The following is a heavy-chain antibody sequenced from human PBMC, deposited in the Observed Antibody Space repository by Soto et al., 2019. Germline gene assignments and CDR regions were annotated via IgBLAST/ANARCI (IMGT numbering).Heavy chain of an antibody. D-gene: IGHD3-10*01. V-gene: IGHV3-74*01. Sequence: GGSLRLSCAASGFTFSSYWMHWVRQAPGKGLVWVSRINSDGSSTSYADSVKGRFTISRDNAKNTLYLQMNSLRAEDTTVYYCARPPLRVLWFGELLPGEAWYMDVWGKGTTVTVSS. CDR2: INSDGSST. CDR3: ARPPLRVLWFGELLPGEAWYMDV. J-gene: IGHJ6*03. CDR1: GFTFSSYW.